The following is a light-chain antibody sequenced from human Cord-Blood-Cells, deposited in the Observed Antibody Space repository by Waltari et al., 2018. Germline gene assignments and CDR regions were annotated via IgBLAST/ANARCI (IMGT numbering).Light chain of an antibody. CDR3: CSYAGSSTYV. CDR1: RSDVGSYNL. V-gene: IGLV2-23*01. Sequence: QSALTQPASVSGSPGQSITISCTGTRSDVGSYNLVSWYQQHPGKAPKLMIYEGSKRPSGVSNRFAGSKSGNTASLTIYGLQAEDEADYYCCSYAGSSTYVFGTGTKVTVL. J-gene: IGLJ1*01. CDR2: EGS.